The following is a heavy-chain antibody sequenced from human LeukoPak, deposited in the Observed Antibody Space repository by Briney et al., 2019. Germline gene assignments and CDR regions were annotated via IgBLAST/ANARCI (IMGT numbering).Heavy chain of an antibody. Sequence: GGSLRLSCAASGFTFSSYWMSWVRQAPGKGLEWVANIKQDGSEKYYVDSVKGRFTISRDNAKNSLYLQMNSLRAEDTAVYYCVSQNYYYGMDVWGQGTTVTVSS. V-gene: IGHV3-7*01. CDR2: IKQDGSEK. CDR3: VSQNYYYGMDV. J-gene: IGHJ6*02. CDR1: GFTFSSYW.